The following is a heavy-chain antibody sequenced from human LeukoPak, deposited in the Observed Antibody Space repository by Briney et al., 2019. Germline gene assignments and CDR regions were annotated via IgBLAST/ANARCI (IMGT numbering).Heavy chain of an antibody. CDR3: ARGAGSYYYDSSGYPNDAFDI. V-gene: IGHV3-74*01. CDR2: INSDGSST. Sequence: GGSLRLSCAASGFTFSSYEMNWVRQAPGKGLVWVSRINSDGSSTGYADSVKGRFTISRDNAKNTLYLQMNSLRAEDTAVYYCARGAGSYYYDSSGYPNDAFDIWGQGTMVTVSS. CDR1: GFTFSSYE. J-gene: IGHJ3*02. D-gene: IGHD3-22*01.